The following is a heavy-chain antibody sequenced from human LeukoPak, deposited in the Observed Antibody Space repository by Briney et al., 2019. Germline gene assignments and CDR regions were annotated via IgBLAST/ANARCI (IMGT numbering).Heavy chain of an antibody. D-gene: IGHD3-10*01. CDR2: FDPEDGET. J-gene: IGHJ6*03. CDR3: ATVGREYYYYYMDV. Sequence: ASVKVSCKVSGYTLTELSMHWVRQAPGKGLEWMGGFDPEDGETSYAQKFQGRVTMTEDTSTDTAYMELSSLRSEDTAVYYCATVGREYYYYYMDVWGKGTTVTVSS. V-gene: IGHV1-24*01. CDR1: GYTLTELS.